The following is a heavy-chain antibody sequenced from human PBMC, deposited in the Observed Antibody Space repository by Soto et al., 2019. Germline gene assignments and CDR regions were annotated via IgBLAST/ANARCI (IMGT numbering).Heavy chain of an antibody. CDR3: AREKSSSGWYVAASFDY. CDR1: GYTFTSYG. V-gene: IGHV1-18*01. J-gene: IGHJ4*02. D-gene: IGHD6-19*01. CDR2: ISAYNGNT. Sequence: GASVKVPCKASGYTFTSYGISWVRQAPGQGLEWMGWISAYNGNTNYAQKLQGRVTMTTDTSTSTAYMELRSLRSDDTAVYYCAREKSSSGWYVAASFDYWGQGTLVTVSS.